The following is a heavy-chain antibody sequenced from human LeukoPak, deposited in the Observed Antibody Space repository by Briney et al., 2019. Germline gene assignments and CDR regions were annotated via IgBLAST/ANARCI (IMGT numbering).Heavy chain of an antibody. CDR3: AELGITMIGGV. V-gene: IGHV3-48*03. J-gene: IGHJ6*04. CDR1: GFTFSSYE. CDR2: ISSSGSTK. D-gene: IGHD3-10*02. Sequence: GGSLRLSCAVSGFTFSSYEMNWVRQAPGEGLEWVSYISSSGSTKYYADSVKGRFIISRDNAKNSLSLQMHSLRAEDTAVYYCAELGITMIGGVWGKGTTVTISP.